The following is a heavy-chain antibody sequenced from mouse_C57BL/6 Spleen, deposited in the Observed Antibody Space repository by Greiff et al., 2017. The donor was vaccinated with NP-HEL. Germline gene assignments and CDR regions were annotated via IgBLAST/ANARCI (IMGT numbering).Heavy chain of an antibody. Sequence: QVQLQQSGAELVRPGTSVKVSCKASGYAFTNYLIEWVKQRPGQGLEWIGVINPGSGGTNYNEKFKGKATLTADKSSSTAYMQLSSLTSEDSAVYFCAIIYYGNYGFAYWGQGTLVTVSA. CDR3: AIIYYGNYGFAY. V-gene: IGHV1-54*01. J-gene: IGHJ3*01. CDR2: INPGSGGT. CDR1: GYAFTNYL. D-gene: IGHD2-1*01.